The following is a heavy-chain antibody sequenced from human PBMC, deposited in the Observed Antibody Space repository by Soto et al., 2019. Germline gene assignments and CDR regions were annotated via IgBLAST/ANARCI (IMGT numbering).Heavy chain of an antibody. CDR2: LSYDGVYT. Sequence: QMRLVESGGGVVQPGRSLRLSCLVSGFTLGYYGTHWVRQAPGKGLEWAAHLSYDGVYTAYADSVKGRFTISSDSAKITLFLQMDSLTTDDTAVYYCAKGQRGSSDGMDVWGQGTNVTVSS. CDR1: GFTLGYYG. D-gene: IGHD3-22*01. J-gene: IGHJ6*02. CDR3: AKGQRGSSDGMDV. V-gene: IGHV3-30*18.